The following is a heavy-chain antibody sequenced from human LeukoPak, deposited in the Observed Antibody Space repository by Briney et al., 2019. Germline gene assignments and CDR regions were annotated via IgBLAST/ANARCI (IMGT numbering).Heavy chain of an antibody. CDR1: GYTLTELS. Sequence: ASVKVSCKVSGYTLTELSMHWVRQAPGKGLEWMGGFDPEDGETIYAQKFQGRVTMTEDTSTDTAYMELSSLRSEDTAVYYCATTRFLEWLSDYWGQGTLVTVSS. J-gene: IGHJ4*02. V-gene: IGHV1-24*01. CDR3: ATTRFLEWLSDY. CDR2: FDPEDGET. D-gene: IGHD3-3*01.